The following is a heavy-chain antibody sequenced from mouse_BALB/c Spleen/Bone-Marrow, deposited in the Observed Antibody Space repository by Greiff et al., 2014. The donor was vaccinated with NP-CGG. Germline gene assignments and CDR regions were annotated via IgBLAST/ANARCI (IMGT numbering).Heavy chain of an antibody. CDR2: ISDGGSYI. J-gene: IGHJ4*01. Sequence: VQLQQSGGGLVKPGGSLKLSCAASGFTFSDFYMYWVRQTPEKRLEWVATISDGGSYIYYPDSVKGRFTISRDDAKNNLYLQMSSLKSEDTAMYYCTRDRGVQGYAMDYWGQGTSVTGSS. V-gene: IGHV5-4*02. CDR3: TRDRGVQGYAMDY. D-gene: IGHD2-14*01. CDR1: GFTFSDFY.